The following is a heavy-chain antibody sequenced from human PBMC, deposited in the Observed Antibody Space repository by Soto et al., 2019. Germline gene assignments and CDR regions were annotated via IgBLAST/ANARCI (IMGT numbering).Heavy chain of an antibody. CDR1: GYTFTGYY. Sequence: QVQLVQSGAEVKKPGASVEVSCKASGYTFTGYYIHWVRQAPGQGLEWMGWINPNSGGTNYAQKFQGGVTMTRDTSISTAYMELSRLRSDDTAVYYCATRHCSTTSCYDSDYYHYGMDVWGQGTTVTVSS. J-gene: IGHJ6*02. V-gene: IGHV1-2*02. D-gene: IGHD2-2*01. CDR2: INPNSGGT. CDR3: ATRHCSTTSCYDSDYYHYGMDV.